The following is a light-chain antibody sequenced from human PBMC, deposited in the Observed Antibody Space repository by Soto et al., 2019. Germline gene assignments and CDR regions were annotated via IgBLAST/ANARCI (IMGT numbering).Light chain of an antibody. CDR3: QEYNSFSRT. V-gene: IGKV1-5*03. CDR1: QSISAW. J-gene: IGKJ1*01. CDR2: RAS. Sequence: DIQMNQSPSTLSASVGDRVSITCRASQSISAWLAWYQQKPGKAPKLLIYRASSLESGVPSRFRGSGSGTEFTLTISSLQPDDFATYYCQEYNSFSRTFGQGTKVDNK.